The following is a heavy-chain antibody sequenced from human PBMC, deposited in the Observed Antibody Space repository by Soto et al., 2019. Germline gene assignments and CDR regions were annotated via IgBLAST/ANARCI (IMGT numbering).Heavy chain of an antibody. CDR3: ARARYYYDSSGYRKTSYYYGMDV. CDR1: GGSVSSGSYY. Sequence: SETLSLTCTVSGGSVSSGSYYWSWIRQPPGKGLEWIGYIYYSGSTNYNPSLKSRVTISVDTSKNQFSLKLSSVTAADTAVYYCARARYYYDSSGYRKTSYYYGMDVWGQGTTITVSS. V-gene: IGHV4-61*01. D-gene: IGHD3-22*01. J-gene: IGHJ6*02. CDR2: IYYSGST.